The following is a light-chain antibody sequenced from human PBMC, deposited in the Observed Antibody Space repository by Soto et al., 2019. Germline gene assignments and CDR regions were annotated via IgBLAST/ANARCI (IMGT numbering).Light chain of an antibody. J-gene: IGLJ1*01. V-gene: IGLV2-14*01. Sequence: QSVLTQPASVSGSPGQSITIACTGTSSDIGGYNFVSWYQQHPGKAPKVLIYDVGNRPSGVSNRFSGSKSGNTASLTISGLQAEDEAHYYCNSYRTVSTYVFGTGTKVTVL. CDR3: NSYRTVSTYV. CDR1: SSDIGGYNF. CDR2: DVG.